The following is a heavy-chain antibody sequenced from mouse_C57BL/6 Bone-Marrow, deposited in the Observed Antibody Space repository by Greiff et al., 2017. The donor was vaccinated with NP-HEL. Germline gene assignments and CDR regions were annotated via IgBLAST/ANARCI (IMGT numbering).Heavy chain of an antibody. J-gene: IGHJ2*01. CDR2: INPNNGGT. CDR1: GYTFTDYY. Sequence: EVQLQQSGPALVKPGASVKISCKASGYTFTDYYMNWVKQSHGKSLEWIGDINPNNGGTSYNQKLKGKATLPVDTSSSTAYMELRSLTSEDSAVYYCARSFYGSGDYWGQGTTLTVSS. CDR3: ARSFYGSGDY. D-gene: IGHD1-1*01. V-gene: IGHV1-26*01.